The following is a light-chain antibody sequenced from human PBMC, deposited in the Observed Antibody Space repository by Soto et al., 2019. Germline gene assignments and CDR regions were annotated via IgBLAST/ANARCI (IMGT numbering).Light chain of an antibody. CDR3: SSYTSSSTHYV. J-gene: IGLJ1*01. V-gene: IGLV2-14*01. Sequence: QSVLTQPASVSGSPGQSITISCTGTSSDVGGYNYVSWYQQHPGKAPKLMIYEVSNRPSGVSNRFSGSKSGNTASLTISGLQAEDEADYDCSSYTSSSTHYVFGTGTKVTVL. CDR2: EVS. CDR1: SSDVGGYNY.